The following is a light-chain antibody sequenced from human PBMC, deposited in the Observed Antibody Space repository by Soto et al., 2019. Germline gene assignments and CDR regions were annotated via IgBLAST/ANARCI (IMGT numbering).Light chain of an antibody. J-gene: IGKJ4*01. CDR2: AAS. CDR3: QQSYTAPLT. CDR1: QSISTY. V-gene: IGKV1-39*01. Sequence: DIQMTQSPSSLSASVGDRVTITCRASQSISTYLNWYQQKPGKAPILLIFAASTLQSGVPSRFSGSGSGTDFTLTIRSLQPEDFATYYCQQSYTAPLTFGGGTKVDIK.